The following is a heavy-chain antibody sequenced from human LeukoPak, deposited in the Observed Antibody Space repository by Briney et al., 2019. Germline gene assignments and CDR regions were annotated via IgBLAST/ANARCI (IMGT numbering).Heavy chain of an antibody. V-gene: IGHV3-48*04. CDR1: GFTFSSYS. J-gene: IGHJ3*02. CDR3: ARESRRGAFDI. Sequence: GGSLRLSCAASGFTFSSYSMNWVRQAPGKGLEWVSYISSSGSTIYYADSVKGRFTISRDNAKNPLYLQMNSLRAEDTAVYYCARESRRGAFDIWGQGTMVTVSS. CDR2: ISSSGSTI. D-gene: IGHD3-10*01.